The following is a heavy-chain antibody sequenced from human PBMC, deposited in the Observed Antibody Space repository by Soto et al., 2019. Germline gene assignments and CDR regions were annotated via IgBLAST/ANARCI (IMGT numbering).Heavy chain of an antibody. CDR3: ARQYESAAAGTDAFDI. V-gene: IGHV1-18*01. CDR2: ISAYNGNT. CDR1: GYTFTSYG. D-gene: IGHD6-13*01. Sequence: ASVKVSCKASGYTFTSYGISWVRQALGQGLEWMGWISAYNGNTNYAQKLQGRVTMTTDTSTSTAYMELRSLRSDDTAVYYCARQYESAAAGTDAFDIWGQGTMVTVSS. J-gene: IGHJ3*02.